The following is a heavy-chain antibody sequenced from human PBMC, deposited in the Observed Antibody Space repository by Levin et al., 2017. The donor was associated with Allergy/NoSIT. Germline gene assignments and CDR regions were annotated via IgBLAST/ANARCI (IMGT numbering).Heavy chain of an antibody. CDR1: GFTFSSYS. V-gene: IGHV3-21*01. CDR3: ARGGGYCSGGRCYSGYYYGMDV. Sequence: GESLKISCAASGFTFSSYSMKWVRQAPEKGLEWVASISSSGDYVDYGDSVKGRFTISRDNAENSLYLQMNSLRAEDTAVYYCARGGGYCSGGRCYSGYYYGMDVWGQGTTVTVSS. D-gene: IGHD2-15*01. J-gene: IGHJ6*02. CDR2: ISSSGDYV.